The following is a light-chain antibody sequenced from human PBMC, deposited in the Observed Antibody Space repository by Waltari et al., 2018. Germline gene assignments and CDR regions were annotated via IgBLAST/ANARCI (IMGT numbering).Light chain of an antibody. CDR3: SSYAGSENVV. Sequence: QSALTQPPSASGSLRQSVTISCTGTSNNVGGYNYVSWYQQHPGKAPRLMIYDVYNLPSGCPDRFSGAKSGNTASLTVSGLQADDEADYYCSSYAGSENVVFGGGTKLTVL. CDR1: SNNVGGYNY. J-gene: IGLJ3*02. V-gene: IGLV2-8*01. CDR2: DVY.